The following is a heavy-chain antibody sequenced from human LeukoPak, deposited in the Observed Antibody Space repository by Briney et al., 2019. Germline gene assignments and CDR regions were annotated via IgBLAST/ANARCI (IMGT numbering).Heavy chain of an antibody. J-gene: IGHJ4*02. V-gene: IGHV4-39*01. CDR1: GGSISSSSSY. CDR3: ASRPKQVFFDF. Sequence: SETLSLTCTVSGGSISSSSSYWGWIRPPPGKGLEWIGSIYYSGSTYYHPSLKSRVTISVDTSKNQFSLQLSSVTAADTAVYYCASRPKQVFFDFWGQGTLVTVSS. D-gene: IGHD6-13*01. CDR2: IYYSGST.